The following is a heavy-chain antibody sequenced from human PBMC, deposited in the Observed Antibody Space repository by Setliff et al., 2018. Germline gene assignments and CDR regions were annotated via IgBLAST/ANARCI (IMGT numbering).Heavy chain of an antibody. V-gene: IGHV4-61*09. Sequence: PSETLSLTCTVSGGSISSGSNYWSWIRQPAGKGLEWIGHFYTGGRPNYNPSLKSRVTISLDTSKNQFSLQLCSVTAADTAVYYCARQAGLRGYYVSTSLYYFDFWGRGTLVTVSS. D-gene: IGHD3-10*01. CDR1: GGSISSGSNY. J-gene: IGHJ4*01. CDR2: FYTGGRP. CDR3: ARQAGLRGYYVSTSLYYFDF.